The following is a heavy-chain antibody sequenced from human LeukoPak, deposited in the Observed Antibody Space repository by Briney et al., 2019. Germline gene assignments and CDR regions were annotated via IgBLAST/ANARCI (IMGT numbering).Heavy chain of an antibody. CDR3: ARRQILNYYGSGSYYLGGFDP. J-gene: IGHJ5*02. V-gene: IGHV5-51*01. D-gene: IGHD3-10*01. Sequence: GESLKISCKGSGYSFTSYWIGWVRQMPGKGLEWMGIIYPGDSDTRYSPSFQGQVTISADKSISTAYLQWSSLKASDTAMYYCARRQILNYYGSGSYYLGGFDPWGQGTLVTVSS. CDR1: GYSFTSYW. CDR2: IYPGDSDT.